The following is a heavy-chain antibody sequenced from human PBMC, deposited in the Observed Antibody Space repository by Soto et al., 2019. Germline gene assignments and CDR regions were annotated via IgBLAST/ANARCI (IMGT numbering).Heavy chain of an antibody. V-gene: IGHV3-43*01. Sequence: VQLVESGGVVVQPGGSLRLSCAASEFTFDDYTMHWVRQAPGKGLEWVSLITWDGGSTYYADSVRGRFTISRDDSTNSLYLQMNSLRTDDTALYFCAKDPTVTTTGDAFDIWGRGTMVTVSS. CDR3: AKDPTVTTTGDAFDI. CDR2: ITWDGGST. D-gene: IGHD4-17*01. J-gene: IGHJ3*02. CDR1: EFTFDDYT.